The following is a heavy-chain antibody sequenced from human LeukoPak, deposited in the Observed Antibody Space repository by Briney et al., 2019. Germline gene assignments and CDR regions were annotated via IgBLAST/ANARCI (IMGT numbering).Heavy chain of an antibody. V-gene: IGHV3-49*04. CDR3: TRGYNFDY. J-gene: IGHJ4*02. D-gene: IGHD2-2*02. Sequence: GGSLRLSCTASGFTFRDYAMSWVRQAPGTGLEWVGFIRSKAYGGTTEYAASVKGRFTFSRDDSKSIAYLQMSSLKTEDTAVYYCTRGYNFDYWGQGTLVTVSS. CDR2: IRSKAYGGTT. CDR1: GFTFRDYA.